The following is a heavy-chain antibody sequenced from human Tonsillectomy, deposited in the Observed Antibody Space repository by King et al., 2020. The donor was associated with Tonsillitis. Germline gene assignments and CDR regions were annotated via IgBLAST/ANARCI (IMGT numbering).Heavy chain of an antibody. Sequence: QLVQSGAEVKKPGASVKVSCKASGYTFTSCGISWVRQAPGQGLEWMGWSSGDNEKTKYAQKWQGRVTLTTDTSTSIAYMELTSLRADDTAVYYCAREKNIVGATYYSDSWGQGTLVTVSS. J-gene: IGHJ4*02. V-gene: IGHV1-18*01. CDR3: AREKNIVGATYYSDS. CDR2: SSGDNEKT. CDR1: GYTFTSCG. D-gene: IGHD1-26*01.